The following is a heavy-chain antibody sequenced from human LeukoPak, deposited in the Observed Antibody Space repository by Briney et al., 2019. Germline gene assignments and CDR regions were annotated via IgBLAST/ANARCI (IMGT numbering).Heavy chain of an antibody. J-gene: IGHJ6*03. Sequence: ASVKVSCKASGYTFTGYYMHWVRQAPGQGLEWMGWINPNSGGTNYAQKFQGRVTMTRDTSISTAYMELSRLRSDDTAVYYCARGNWNGDYYYYYYMDVWGKGTTVTVSS. CDR3: ARGNWNGDYYYYYYMDV. CDR2: INPNSGGT. CDR1: GYTFTGYY. D-gene: IGHD1-1*01. V-gene: IGHV1-2*02.